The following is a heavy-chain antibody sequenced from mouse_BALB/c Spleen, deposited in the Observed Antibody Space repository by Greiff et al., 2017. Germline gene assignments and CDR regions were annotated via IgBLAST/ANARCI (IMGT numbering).Heavy chain of an antibody. CDR3: ARGYDGLFAY. Sequence: EVMLVESGGGLVQPGGSLRLSCATSGFTFSDFYMEWVRQPPGQRLEWIAASRNKANDYTTEYSASVKGRFIVSRDTSQSILYLQMNALRAEDTAIYYCARGYDGLFAYWGQGTLVTVSA. D-gene: IGHD2-3*01. CDR2: SRNKANDYTT. V-gene: IGHV7-1*02. J-gene: IGHJ3*01. CDR1: GFTFSDFY.